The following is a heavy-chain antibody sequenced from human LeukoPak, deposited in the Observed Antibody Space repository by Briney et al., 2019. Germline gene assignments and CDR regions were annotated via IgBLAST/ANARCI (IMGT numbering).Heavy chain of an antibody. D-gene: IGHD1-26*01. CDR2: ITSGSTYI. CDR3: ARDGGSGRGYYYYYGMDV. J-gene: IGHJ6*02. CDR1: GFTFSSYT. V-gene: IGHV3-21*01. Sequence: SGGSLRLSCAASGFTFSSYTMNWVRQAPGKGLEWVSSITSGSTYIYYGDSVKGRFTISRDNARNSLYLQMNSLRAEDTAVYYCARDGGSGRGYYYYYGMDVWGQGTTVTVSS.